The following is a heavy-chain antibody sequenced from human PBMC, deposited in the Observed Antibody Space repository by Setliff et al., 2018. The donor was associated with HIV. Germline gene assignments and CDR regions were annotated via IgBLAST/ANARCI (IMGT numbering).Heavy chain of an antibody. V-gene: IGHV4-39*01. CDR3: ARTTYSGSYFNDS. CDR2: IYYDGST. Sequence: SETLSLTCTVSGDSISSSSYFWGWIRQPPGKGLEWIGSIYYDGSTYNNPSLKSRVTISVDTSKNQFSLKLSSVTAADTAVYYCARTTYSGSYFNDSWGQGTLVTVSS. CDR1: GDSISSSSYF. D-gene: IGHD1-26*01. J-gene: IGHJ5*01.